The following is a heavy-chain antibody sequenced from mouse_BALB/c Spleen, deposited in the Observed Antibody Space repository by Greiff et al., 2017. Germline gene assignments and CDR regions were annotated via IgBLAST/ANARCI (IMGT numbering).Heavy chain of an antibody. Sequence: QVQLKQPGAELVRPGASVKLSCKASGYTFTSYWINWVKQRPGQGLEWIGNIYPSDSYTNYNQKFKDKATLTVDKSSSTAYMQLSSPTSEDSAVYYCTQNYYGSSHWYFDVWGAGTTVTVSS. CDR2: IYPSDSYT. CDR1: GYTFTSYW. J-gene: IGHJ1*01. D-gene: IGHD1-1*01. CDR3: TQNYYGSSHWYFDV. V-gene: IGHV1-69*02.